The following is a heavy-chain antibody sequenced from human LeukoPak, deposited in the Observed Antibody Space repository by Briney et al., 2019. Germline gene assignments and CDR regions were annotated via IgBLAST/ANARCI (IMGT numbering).Heavy chain of an antibody. Sequence: GGSLRLSCAASGFTFISYAMSWVRQAPGKGLQWVSAISGSGGSTNYADSVKGRFTISRDNSKNMLYLQMNSLRAEDTAVYYCVKDYGCSGGSYYSVDYWGQGTLVTVSS. D-gene: IGHD2-15*01. CDR3: VKDYGCSGGSYYSVDY. V-gene: IGHV3-23*01. J-gene: IGHJ4*02. CDR1: GFTFISYA. CDR2: ISGSGGST.